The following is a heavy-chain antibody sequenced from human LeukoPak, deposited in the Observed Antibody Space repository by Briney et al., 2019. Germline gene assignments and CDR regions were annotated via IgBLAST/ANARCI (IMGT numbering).Heavy chain of an antibody. D-gene: IGHD6-6*01. J-gene: IGHJ3*02. Sequence: ASVKVSCKASGYTFTGYYVHWVRQAPGQGLEWMGWINPNSGGTNYAQKFQGRVTTTRDTSISTAYMELSRLRSDDTAVYYCARSRAARRMEDAFDIWGQGTMVTVSS. CDR1: GYTFTGYY. CDR3: ARSRAARRMEDAFDI. V-gene: IGHV1-2*02. CDR2: INPNSGGT.